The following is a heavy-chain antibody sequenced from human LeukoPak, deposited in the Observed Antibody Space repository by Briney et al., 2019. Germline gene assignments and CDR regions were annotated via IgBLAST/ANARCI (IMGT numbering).Heavy chain of an antibody. Sequence: SETLSLTCTVSGGSISDYYWSWIRQPPGKGLEWIGYIYYSGSTSYNPSLKSRVTISLDTSKNQFSLKLSSVTAADTAVYYCASHVFSHLTWFDPWGQGTLVTVSS. D-gene: IGHD3-9*01. V-gene: IGHV4-59*08. CDR3: ASHVFSHLTWFDP. J-gene: IGHJ5*02. CDR1: GGSISDYY. CDR2: IYYSGST.